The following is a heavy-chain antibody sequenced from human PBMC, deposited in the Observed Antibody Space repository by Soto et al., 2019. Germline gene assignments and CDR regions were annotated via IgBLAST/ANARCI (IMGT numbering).Heavy chain of an antibody. Sequence: GGSLRLSCAASGFTFSDYWMSWVRQTPGKGLEWVGNINLDGSEKYYADSVKGRFTFSRDNAKNSVYLQMNSLRVDDTAIYYCARGAPLWGEGTLVTVSS. CDR3: ARGAPL. V-gene: IGHV3-7*02. CDR2: INLDGSEK. CDR1: GFTFSDYW. J-gene: IGHJ4*02.